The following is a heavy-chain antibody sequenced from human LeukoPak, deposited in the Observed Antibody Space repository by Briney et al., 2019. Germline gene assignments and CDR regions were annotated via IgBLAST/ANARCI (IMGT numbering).Heavy chain of an antibody. CDR2: ISSSSSTI. Sequence: GGSLRLSCAASGFTFSSYAMSWVRQAPGKGLEWVSYISSSSSTIYYADSVKGRFTISRDNAKNSLYLQMNSLRAEDTAVYYCAMARGGYNRKFGMDVWGQGTTVTVSS. CDR3: AMARGGYNRKFGMDV. D-gene: IGHD5-24*01. J-gene: IGHJ6*02. V-gene: IGHV3-48*04. CDR1: GFTFSSYA.